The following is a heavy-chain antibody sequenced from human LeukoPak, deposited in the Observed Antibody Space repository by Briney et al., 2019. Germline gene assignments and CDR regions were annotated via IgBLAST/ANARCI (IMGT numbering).Heavy chain of an antibody. D-gene: IGHD3-22*01. V-gene: IGHV4-39*01. CDR2: IDYGGST. J-gene: IGHJ4*02. CDR3: ARSRFYYDSSGYYSGYFDY. CDR1: GGSMSSSSYY. Sequence: SETLSLTCTVSGGSMSSSSYYWGWIRQPPGRGLEWIGSIDYGGSTYYNSALKSRVTISVDTSKNQFSLNLSYVTAADTAVYYCARSRFYYDSSGYYSGYFDYWGQGTLVTVSS.